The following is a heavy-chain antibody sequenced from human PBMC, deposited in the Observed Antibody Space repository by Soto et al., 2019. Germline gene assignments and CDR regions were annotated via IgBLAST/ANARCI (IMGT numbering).Heavy chain of an antibody. CDR3: ARDEGRYGAQQAHYYYYGMDV. J-gene: IGHJ6*02. CDR2: IYYSGST. CDR1: GGSISSGGYY. V-gene: IGHV4-31*01. D-gene: IGHD4-17*01. Sequence: QVQLQESGPGLVKPSQTLSLTCTVSGGSISSGGYYWSWIRQHPGKGLEWIGYIYYSGSTYYNPALNTLLTTPVSTSKNQFFLNLSSVTAAATPVYYCARDEGRYGAQQAHYYYYGMDVWGQRTTVTVSS.